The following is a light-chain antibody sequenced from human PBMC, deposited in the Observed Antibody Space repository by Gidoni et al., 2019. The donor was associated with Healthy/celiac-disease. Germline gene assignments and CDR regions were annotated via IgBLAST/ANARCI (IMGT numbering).Light chain of an antibody. CDR3: SSYTSSSTSV. CDR2: EVS. J-gene: IGLJ1*01. CDR1: SSDVGCYNY. Sequence: QSALTQPASVSGSPGQSITISCTGTSSDVGCYNYVSWYQQHPGKAPKLMIYEVSNRPSGVSNRFSGSKSGNTASLTISGLQAEDEADYYCSSYTSSSTSVFGTGTKVTVL. V-gene: IGLV2-14*01.